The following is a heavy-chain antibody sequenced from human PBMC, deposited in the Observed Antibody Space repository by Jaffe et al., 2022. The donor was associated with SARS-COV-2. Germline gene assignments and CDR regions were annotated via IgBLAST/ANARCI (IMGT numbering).Heavy chain of an antibody. CDR2: VSYSGST. V-gene: IGHV4-39*01. CDR3: ARRGDAYYGRAFDI. J-gene: IGHJ3*02. D-gene: IGHD3-10*01. CDR1: GGSIISSSYY. Sequence: QLQLQESGPGLVKPSETLSLTCSVSGGSIISSSYYWGWIRQPPGRGLEWIGSVSYSGSTYYNPSLKSRLTISVDTSKTQFSLKLSSVTAADTAVYYCARRGDAYYGRAFDIWGQGTMVTVSS.